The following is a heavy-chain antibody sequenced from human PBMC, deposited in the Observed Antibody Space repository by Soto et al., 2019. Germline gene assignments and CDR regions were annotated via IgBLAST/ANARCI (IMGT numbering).Heavy chain of an antibody. D-gene: IGHD6-6*01. V-gene: IGHV3-53*01. CDR3: ARARQQEYSSSPIFDY. Sequence: GGALRLSCAVSGLTFIRTEMSWGRQPPGKGLEGVSGIYSAGGTYYANGVKGRLTIARDISENKIFVELNGVTGDYVAGYYVARARQQEYSSSPIFDYWGRGTVVTTCS. J-gene: IGHJ4*01. CDR2: IYSAGGT. CDR1: GLTFIRTE.